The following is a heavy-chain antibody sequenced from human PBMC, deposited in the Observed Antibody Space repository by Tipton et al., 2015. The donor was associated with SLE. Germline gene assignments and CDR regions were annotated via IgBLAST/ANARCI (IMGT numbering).Heavy chain of an antibody. D-gene: IGHD6-19*01. Sequence: LRLSCSASGGSISSDSYDWGWIRQPPGKGLEWIGTIYDGGRIDYNPSLKNRVTISVEMSKNQFSLKLSSVTTADTAVYYCARDPRGYSSGWYAFDIWGQGTMVTVSS. CDR2: IYDGGRI. CDR3: ARDPRGYSSGWYAFDI. CDR1: GGSISSDSYD. J-gene: IGHJ3*02. V-gene: IGHV4-39*07.